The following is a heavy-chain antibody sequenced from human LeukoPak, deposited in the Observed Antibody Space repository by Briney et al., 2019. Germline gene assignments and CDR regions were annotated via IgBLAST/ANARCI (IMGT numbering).Heavy chain of an antibody. CDR3: ARDFSRSGYDP. J-gene: IGHJ5*02. CDR1: EFTFSNYH. Sequence: GGSLRLSCAASEFTFSNYHMSWIRQAPGKGLEWVSHISSGGDSIYYADSVKGRFTISRDNAKNSLYLQMSSLRAEDTAIYYCARDFSRSGYDPWGQGTLVSVSS. V-gene: IGHV3-11*01. D-gene: IGHD5-12*01. CDR2: ISSGGDSI.